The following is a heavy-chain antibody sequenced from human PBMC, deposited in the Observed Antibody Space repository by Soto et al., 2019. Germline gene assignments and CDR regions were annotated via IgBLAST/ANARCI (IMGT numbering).Heavy chain of an antibody. Sequence: GGSLRLSCAASGFTFSSYGMHWVRQAPGKGLEWVAVISYDGSNKYYADSVKGRFTISRDNSKNTLYLQMNSLRAEDTAVYYCAKDPVVGATVPYNYLDYWGQGTLVTVSS. CDR1: GFTFSSYG. V-gene: IGHV3-30*18. J-gene: IGHJ4*02. CDR3: AKDPVVGATVPYNYLDY. CDR2: ISYDGSNK. D-gene: IGHD1-26*01.